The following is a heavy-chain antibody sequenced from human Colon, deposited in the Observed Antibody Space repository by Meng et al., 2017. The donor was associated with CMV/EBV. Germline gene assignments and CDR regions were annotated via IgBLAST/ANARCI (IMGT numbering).Heavy chain of an antibody. Sequence: GESLKISCAASGFTISMSHMSWVRHRPGKGLEWVALLHRGGPTYYANSVKGRFTISRDNSKNTLYLHMDDVRGEDTAVYYCARGWGCSRTECPSWFGPWGQGTLVTVS. CDR3: ARGWGCSRTECPSWFGP. J-gene: IGHJ5*02. CDR1: GFTISMSH. V-gene: IGHV3-53*01. CDR2: LHRGGPT. D-gene: IGHD2-2*01.